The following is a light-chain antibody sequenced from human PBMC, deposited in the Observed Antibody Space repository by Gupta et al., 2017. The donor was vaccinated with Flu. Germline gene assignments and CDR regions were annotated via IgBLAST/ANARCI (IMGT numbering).Light chain of an antibody. V-gene: IGKV1-33*01. CDR3: QEYNYLSSSLT. CDR2: DAS. Sequence: DIQMTQSPSSLSASIGDRVTITCQASQDIGNSLNWYQQKPGKAPQLLIYDASKLESGVPSRFSGGGFGTDFTLIISSLQPEDIATYYCQEYNYLSSSLTFGQGTKLDIK. CDR1: QDIGNS. J-gene: IGKJ2*01.